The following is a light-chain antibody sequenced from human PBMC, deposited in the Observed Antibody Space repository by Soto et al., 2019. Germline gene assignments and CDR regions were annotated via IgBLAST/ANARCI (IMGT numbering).Light chain of an antibody. CDR1: SSDVGGYHY. V-gene: IGLV2-8*01. Sequence: QSALTQPPSASGSPGQSVTIYCTGTSSDVGGYHYVSWYQQHPGKAPKLMIYEVIKRPSGVPDRFSGSKSGNTASLTVSGLQAEDEADYYCSSYAGSNNLVFGGGTKLTVL. J-gene: IGLJ2*01. CDR3: SSYAGSNNLV. CDR2: EVI.